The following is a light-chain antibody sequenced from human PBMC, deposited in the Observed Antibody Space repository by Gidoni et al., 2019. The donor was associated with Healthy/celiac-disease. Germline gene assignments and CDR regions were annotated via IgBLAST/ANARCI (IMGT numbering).Light chain of an antibody. J-gene: IGKJ4*01. V-gene: IGKV1-39*01. CDR3: QQSYSTLT. CDR1: QSISSY. CDR2: AAS. Sequence: SLSACVGDRVTITCRASQSISSYLNWYQQKPGKAPKLLIYAASSLQSGVPSRFSGSGSGTDFTLTISSLQPEDFATYYCQQSYSTLTFGGGTKVEIK.